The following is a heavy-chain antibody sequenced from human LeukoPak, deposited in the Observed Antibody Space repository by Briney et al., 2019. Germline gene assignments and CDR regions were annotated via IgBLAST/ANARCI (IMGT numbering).Heavy chain of an antibody. CDR2: IYYSGST. D-gene: IGHD3-22*01. Sequence: SETLSLTCTVSGGSISSSSYYWGWIRQPPGKGLEWIGSIYYSGSTYYNPSLRSRVTISVDTSKNQFSLKLSSVTAADTAVYYCARSPSGYRFDSWGQGTLVTVSS. CDR3: ARSPSGYRFDS. CDR1: GGSISSSSYY. V-gene: IGHV4-39*01. J-gene: IGHJ4*02.